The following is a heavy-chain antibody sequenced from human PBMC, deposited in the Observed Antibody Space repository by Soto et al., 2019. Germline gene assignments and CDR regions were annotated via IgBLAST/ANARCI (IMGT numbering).Heavy chain of an antibody. CDR2: INPGGGNT. V-gene: IGHV1-46*03. Sequence: ASVKVSRKASGYTFTSYYIHWVRQAPGQGLEWMGTINPGGGNTNYAQKFQGRITVTRDTSTTTVYMELSSLRSEDTAVYYCVRVDTSGYYYWGQGTPVTVSS. CDR3: VRVDTSGYYY. CDR1: GYTFTSYY. J-gene: IGHJ4*02. D-gene: IGHD3-22*01.